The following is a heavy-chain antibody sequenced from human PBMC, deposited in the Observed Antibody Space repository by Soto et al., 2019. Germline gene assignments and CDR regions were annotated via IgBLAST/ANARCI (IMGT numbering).Heavy chain of an antibody. Sequence: QMQLVESGGGVVQPGRSLRLSCAASGFTFSSYAMHWVRQAPGKGLEWVAVISYDGSNKYYADSVKGRFTISRDNSKNTLYLQMNSLRAEDTAVYYCARTYCSGGSCYVVYYYYGMDVWGQGTTVTVSS. J-gene: IGHJ6*02. CDR3: ARTYCSGGSCYVVYYYYGMDV. V-gene: IGHV3-30-3*01. CDR2: ISYDGSNK. D-gene: IGHD2-15*01. CDR1: GFTFSSYA.